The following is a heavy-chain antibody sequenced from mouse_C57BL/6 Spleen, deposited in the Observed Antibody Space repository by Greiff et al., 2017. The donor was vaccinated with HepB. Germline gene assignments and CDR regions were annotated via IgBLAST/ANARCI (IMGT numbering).Heavy chain of an antibody. V-gene: IGHV1-55*01. Sequence: VQLQQSGAELVKPGASVKMSCKASGYTFTSYWITWVKQGPGQGLEWIGDIYHGSGSTNYNEKFKSKATLTVDTSSSTAYMQLSSLTSEDSAVYYCARSNDGDYFDYWGQGTTLTVSS. CDR2: IYHGSGST. D-gene: IGHD2-3*01. J-gene: IGHJ2*01. CDR3: ARSNDGDYFDY. CDR1: GYTFTSYW.